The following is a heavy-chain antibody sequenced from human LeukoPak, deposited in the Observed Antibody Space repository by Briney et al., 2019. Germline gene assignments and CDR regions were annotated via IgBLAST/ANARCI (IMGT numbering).Heavy chain of an antibody. Sequence: PSETLSLTCTVSNGSISSYNYFWSWIRPPAGKGLEWIGRMSSSGINTYTPTLKSRVTISIDTSRNQFSMNLNAVTAADTAVYYCAKGAGPQWFDPWGQGTLVTVSS. D-gene: IGHD6-19*01. CDR1: NGSISSYNYF. CDR3: AKGAGPQWFDP. V-gene: IGHV4-61*02. CDR2: MSSSGIN. J-gene: IGHJ5*02.